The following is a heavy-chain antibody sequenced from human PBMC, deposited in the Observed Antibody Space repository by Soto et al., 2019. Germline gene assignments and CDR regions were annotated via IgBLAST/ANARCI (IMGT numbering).Heavy chain of an antibody. CDR2: ITSKTGDQ. Sequence: EVRLVEAGGGLVKPGGSLRLYCAASGFTFNTYSLNWVRQAPGKGLEWVSAITSKTGDQYYADSVKGRFIISRDNTNNSLSLQVTSLRDEDTAVYYCARDLMPNDRGLGDLDYWGQGTLVTVSS. V-gene: IGHV3-21*02. CDR3: ARDLMPNDRGLGDLDY. CDR1: GFTFNTYS. J-gene: IGHJ4*02. D-gene: IGHD3-22*01.